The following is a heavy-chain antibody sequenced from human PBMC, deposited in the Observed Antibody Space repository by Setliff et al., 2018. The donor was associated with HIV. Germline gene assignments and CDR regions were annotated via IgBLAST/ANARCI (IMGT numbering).Heavy chain of an antibody. CDR1: GFTFGDYA. Sequence: GGSLRLSCTTSGFTFGDYAVSWVRQAPGKGLEWVGFIGTTAYGGPPEYAASVKGRFTISRDNSKNTLYLHMNSLNGEDTAVYYCARDLPSGFLDYWGQGTLVTVSS. D-gene: IGHD3-3*01. V-gene: IGHV3-49*04. CDR2: IGTTAYGGPP. J-gene: IGHJ4*02. CDR3: ARDLPSGFLDY.